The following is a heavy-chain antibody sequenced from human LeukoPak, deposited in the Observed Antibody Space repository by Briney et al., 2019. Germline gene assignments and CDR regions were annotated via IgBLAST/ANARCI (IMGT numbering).Heavy chain of an antibody. V-gene: IGHV3-23*01. J-gene: IGHJ4*02. D-gene: IGHD1-26*01. CDR1: GFTFSSYG. CDR3: AKDFGRSGSYYTPTYYFDY. Sequence: GGSLRLSCAASGFTFSSYGMSWVRQAPGKGLEWVSAISGSGGSTYYADSVKGRFTISRDNAKNTLYLQMNSLSAEDTAVYYCAKDFGRSGSYYTPTYYFDYWGQGTLVTVSS. CDR2: ISGSGGST.